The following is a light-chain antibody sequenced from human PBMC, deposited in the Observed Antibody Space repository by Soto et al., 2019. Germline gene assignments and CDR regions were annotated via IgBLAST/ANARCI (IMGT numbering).Light chain of an antibody. Sequence: EIVLTQSPGTLSLSPGERATLSCRASQSVSSNYLAWYQQKPGQAPSLLIYGASSRATGIPDRFSGSGSGTDFTLTISRLEPEDFAVYYCQQYGGSSRTFGQGNKVEI. V-gene: IGKV3-20*01. CDR1: QSVSSNY. CDR3: QQYGGSSRT. J-gene: IGKJ1*01. CDR2: GAS.